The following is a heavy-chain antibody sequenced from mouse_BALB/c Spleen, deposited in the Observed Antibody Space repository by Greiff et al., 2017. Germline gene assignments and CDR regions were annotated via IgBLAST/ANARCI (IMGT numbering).Heavy chain of an antibody. V-gene: IGHV14-3*02. D-gene: IGHD1-1*01. Sequence: EVKLQESGAELVKPGASVKLSCTASGFNIKDTYMHWVKQRPEQGLEWIGRIDPANGNTKYDPKFQGKATITADTSSNTAYLQLSSLTSEDTAVYYCARDGSSGWYFDVWGAGTTVTVSS. CDR2: IDPANGNT. CDR1: GFNIKDTY. J-gene: IGHJ1*01. CDR3: ARDGSSGWYFDV.